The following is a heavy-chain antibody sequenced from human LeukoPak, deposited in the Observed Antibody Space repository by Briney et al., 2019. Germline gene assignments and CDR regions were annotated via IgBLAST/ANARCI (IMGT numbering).Heavy chain of an antibody. D-gene: IGHD2-21*02. Sequence: GGTLRLSCAASEFTFSTYGMSWIRQAPGKGLEWVSYISSSGSTIYYADSVKGRFTISRDNAKNSLYLQMNSLRAEDTAVYYCARDRGDIVVVTDAFDIWGQGTMVTVSS. V-gene: IGHV3-11*04. CDR3: ARDRGDIVVVTDAFDI. CDR2: ISSSGSTI. J-gene: IGHJ3*02. CDR1: EFTFSTYG.